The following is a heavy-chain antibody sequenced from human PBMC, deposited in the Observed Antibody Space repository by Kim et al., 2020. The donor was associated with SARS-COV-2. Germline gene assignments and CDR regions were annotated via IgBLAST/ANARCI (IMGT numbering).Heavy chain of an antibody. CDR3: ARETPRIAVAL. Sequence: SETLSLTCAVYGGSFSGYYWSWIRQPPVKGLEWIGEINHSGSTNYNPSLKSRVTISVDTSKNQLSLKLSSVAAADTAVYYCARETPRIAVALWGQGTLVTVSS. J-gene: IGHJ4*02. CDR2: INHSGST. CDR1: GGSFSGYY. D-gene: IGHD6-19*01. V-gene: IGHV4-34*01.